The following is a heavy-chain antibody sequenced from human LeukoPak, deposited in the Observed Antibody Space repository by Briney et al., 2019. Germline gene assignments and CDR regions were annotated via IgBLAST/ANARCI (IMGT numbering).Heavy chain of an antibody. CDR1: GFTFRSYTM. CDR3: ARAIYDSSGYSYYFDY. D-gene: IGHD3-22*01. CDR2: IYHSGST. V-gene: IGHV4-4*02. Sequence: GSLRLSCAASGFTFRSYTMSWVRQPPGKGLEWIGEIYHSGSTNYNPSLKSRVTISVDKSKNQFSLKLSSVTAADTAVYYCARAIYDSSGYSYYFDYWGQGTLVTVSS. J-gene: IGHJ4*02.